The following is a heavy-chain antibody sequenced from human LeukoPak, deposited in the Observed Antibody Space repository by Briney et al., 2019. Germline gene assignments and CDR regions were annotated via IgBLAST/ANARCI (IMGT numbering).Heavy chain of an antibody. J-gene: IGHJ6*03. CDR2: ISSSGSTI. Sequence: GGSLRLSCAASGFTFSSYSMNWVRQAPGKGLEWVSYISSSGSTIYYADSVKGRFTISRDNAKNSLYLQMNSLRAEDTAVYYCASGQGYGDYDYYYYYMDVWGKGTTVTISS. D-gene: IGHD4-17*01. CDR1: GFTFSSYS. V-gene: IGHV3-48*04. CDR3: ASGQGYGDYDYYYYYMDV.